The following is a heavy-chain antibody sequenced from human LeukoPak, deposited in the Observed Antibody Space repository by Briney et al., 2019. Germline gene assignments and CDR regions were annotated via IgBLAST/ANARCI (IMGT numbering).Heavy chain of an antibody. J-gene: IGHJ4*02. D-gene: IGHD2-21*02. CDR1: GFTFSSYA. V-gene: IGHV3-23*01. CDR3: AKMVTAHDY. Sequence: GGSLRLSCAASGFTFSSYAMSWVRQAPGKGLEWVSSISATGGTTYYADSVKGRFTISRDNSKNALSVQMNSLRAEDTAVYYCAKMVTAHDYWGQGTLVTVSS. CDR2: ISATGGTT.